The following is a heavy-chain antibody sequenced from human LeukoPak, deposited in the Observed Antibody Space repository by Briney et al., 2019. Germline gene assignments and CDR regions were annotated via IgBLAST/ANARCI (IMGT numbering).Heavy chain of an antibody. D-gene: IGHD2-2*01. Sequence: ASVKVSCKASGYTFTGYYMHWVRQAPGQGLEWMGWINPNSGGTNYAQKFQGRVTTTRDTSISTAYMELSRLRSDDTAVYYCARGIVVVPAAMWYWGQGTLVTVSS. CDR2: INPNSGGT. CDR1: GYTFTGYY. J-gene: IGHJ4*02. V-gene: IGHV1-2*02. CDR3: ARGIVVVPAAMWY.